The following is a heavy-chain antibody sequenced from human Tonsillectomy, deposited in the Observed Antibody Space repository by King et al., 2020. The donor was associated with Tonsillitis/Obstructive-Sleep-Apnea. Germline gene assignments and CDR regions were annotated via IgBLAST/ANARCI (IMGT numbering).Heavy chain of an antibody. CDR2: ISYDGSNK. D-gene: IGHD5-24*01. Sequence: VQLVESGGGVVQPGRSLRLSCAASGFTFSSYAMHWVRQAPGKGLEWVAVISYDGSNKYYADSVKGRFTISRDNSKNTLYLQMNSLRAEDTAVYYCAREGGDGYNYFDYWGQGTLVTVSS. V-gene: IGHV3-30*04. CDR3: AREGGDGYNYFDY. J-gene: IGHJ4*02. CDR1: GFTFSSYA.